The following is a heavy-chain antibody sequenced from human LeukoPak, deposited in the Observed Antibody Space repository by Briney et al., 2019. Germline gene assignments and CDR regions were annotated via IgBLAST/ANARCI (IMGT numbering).Heavy chain of an antibody. CDR1: SYSFSDSG. CDR2: ISAYDGRT. V-gene: IGHV1-18*01. D-gene: IGHD6-19*01. J-gene: IGHJ4*02. Sequence: ASVKVSCKASSYSFSDSGISWVRQAPGQGLEWMGWISAYDGRTKYAQKFQGRFTMNTDTSTSTAYMELTSLTSDDTAVYYCAREKDLGAVAGTFDYWGQGTLVTVSS. CDR3: AREKDLGAVAGTFDY.